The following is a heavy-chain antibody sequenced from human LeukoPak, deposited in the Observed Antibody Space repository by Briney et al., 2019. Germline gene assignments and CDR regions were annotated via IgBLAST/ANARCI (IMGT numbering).Heavy chain of an antibody. CDR3: ARALYSSGSYYTDY. V-gene: IGHV2-70*11. Sequence: SGPTLVHPTQTLTLTFTFSGFSLSSSGMCVSWIRQPPGKALEWLARIDWDDDKYYSTSLKTRLTISKDTSKNQVVLTMTNMDPVDTATYYCARALYSSGSYYTDYWGQGTLVTVSS. CDR2: IDWDDDK. D-gene: IGHD3-10*01. J-gene: IGHJ4*02. CDR1: GFSLSSSGMC.